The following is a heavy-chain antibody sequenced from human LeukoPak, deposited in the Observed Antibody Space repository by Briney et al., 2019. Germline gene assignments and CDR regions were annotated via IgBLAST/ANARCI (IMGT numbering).Heavy chain of an antibody. V-gene: IGHV1-8*03. D-gene: IGHD3-16*01. CDR3: ARLGGGATEDDRLDY. Sequence: ALVKVSCKASGYIFTTYDINWVRLAPGQGLEWMAWMNPHTGYTGFAQKFQGRVTVSRNTDINTAYMELNSLRSEDTAVYYCARLGGGATEDDRLDYWGQGTLVTVSS. CDR2: MNPHTGYT. J-gene: IGHJ4*02. CDR1: GYIFTTYD.